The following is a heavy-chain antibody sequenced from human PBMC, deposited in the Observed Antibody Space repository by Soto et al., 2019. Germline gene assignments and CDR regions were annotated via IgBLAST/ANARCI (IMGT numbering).Heavy chain of an antibody. Sequence: QVQLVQSGAEVKKPGSSVKVSCKASGGTFSSYAISWVRQAPGQGLEWMGGIIPIFGTANYAQKFQGRVTITADKSTSTADMELSSLRSEDTAVYYCARSIVVVTADAFDIWGQGKMVTVAS. V-gene: IGHV1-69*06. D-gene: IGHD2-21*02. J-gene: IGHJ3*02. CDR2: IIPIFGTA. CDR3: ARSIVVVTADAFDI. CDR1: GGTFSSYA.